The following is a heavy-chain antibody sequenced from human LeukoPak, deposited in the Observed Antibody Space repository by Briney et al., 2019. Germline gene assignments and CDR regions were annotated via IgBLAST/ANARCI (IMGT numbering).Heavy chain of an antibody. CDR1: GFAFSTYA. Sequence: GGSLRLSCAASGFAFSTYAMHWVRQAPGQGLEWVALIWHDGSHKFYSNSVRGQFTISRDNSKNTVSLQMNNLRPEDTAVYYCAGEIFGSGSYPDFWGHGTLVTVSS. D-gene: IGHD3-10*01. J-gene: IGHJ4*01. V-gene: IGHV3-33*01. CDR3: AGEIFGSGSYPDF. CDR2: IWHDGSHK.